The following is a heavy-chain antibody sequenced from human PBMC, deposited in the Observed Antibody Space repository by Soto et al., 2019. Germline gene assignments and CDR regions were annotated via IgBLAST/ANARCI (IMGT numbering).Heavy chain of an antibody. D-gene: IGHD3-10*01. CDR1: GFTLSSYA. J-gene: IGHJ6*02. CDR2: ISAGGDMT. CDR3: ARGDRGGSGSPASYYYSGWDV. Sequence: DVQLLESGGNLVQPGGSLTLSCSASGFTLSSYAMSWVRQAPGKGLEWVSSISAGGDMTYNSDSVKGRFTISRDNSNNAVFLQMHNLRIEDTALYYCARGDRGGSGSPASYYYSGWDVWGHGATVTVS. V-gene: IGHV3-23*01.